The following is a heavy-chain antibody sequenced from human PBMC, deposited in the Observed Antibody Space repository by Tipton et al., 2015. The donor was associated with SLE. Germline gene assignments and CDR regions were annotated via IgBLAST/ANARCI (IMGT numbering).Heavy chain of an antibody. CDR3: ARRESIEVVLEDVLYSWFDP. Sequence: TLSLTCAVYGGSFSGYYWTWIRQPPGEGLEWIGDITHYGGTNYNPPLKSRVTISVDKSKNQFSLKLNSVTAADTAVYYCARRESIEVVLEDVLYSWFDPWGQGTLVTVSS. D-gene: IGHD2-15*01. CDR2: ITHYGGT. J-gene: IGHJ5*02. V-gene: IGHV4-34*01. CDR1: GGSFSGYY.